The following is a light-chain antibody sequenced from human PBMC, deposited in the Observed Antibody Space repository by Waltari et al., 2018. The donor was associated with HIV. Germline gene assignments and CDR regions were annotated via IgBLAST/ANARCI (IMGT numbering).Light chain of an antibody. V-gene: IGLV3-21*04. CDR2: DDS. CDR1: NIGSKS. Sequence: SYVLTQPPSVSVAPGKTARITCGGDNIGSKSVHWYQQKPGQAPVLVIYDDSDRPSGIHERFSGSNAGDTATRTISRVEAGDEADDYCQVWGGSSDHPGVVFGGGTKLTVL. J-gene: IGLJ2*01. CDR3: QVWGGSSDHPGVV.